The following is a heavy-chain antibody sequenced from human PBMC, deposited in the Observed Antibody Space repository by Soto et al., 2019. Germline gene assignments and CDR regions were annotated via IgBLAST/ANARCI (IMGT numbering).Heavy chain of an antibody. Sequence: EVRLLESGGGLVQPGGSLRLSCAASGFTFSSYAMSWVLQAPGKGLERVSAIIGSGGTTYYADSVKGRFTIARDNSNNTLYLQMNSLRAEDTAVYYCAKDGVPYSSSRFDYWGQGTLVTVSS. D-gene: IGHD6-6*01. V-gene: IGHV3-23*01. J-gene: IGHJ4*02. CDR1: GFTFSSYA. CDR3: AKDGVPYSSSRFDY. CDR2: IIGSGGTT.